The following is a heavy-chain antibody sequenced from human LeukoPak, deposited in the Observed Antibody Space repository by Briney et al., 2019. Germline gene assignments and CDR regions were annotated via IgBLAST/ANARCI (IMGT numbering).Heavy chain of an antibody. CDR1: GGSISSGDYY. D-gene: IGHD5-12*01. J-gene: IGHJ5*02. CDR2: IYYSGST. Sequence: PSETLSLTCTVSGGSISSGDYYWSWIRQPPGKGLEWIGYIYYSGSTYYNPSLKSRVTISVDTSKNQFSLKLSSVTAAATAVYYCARGGSGYDFGWFDPWGQGTLVTVSS. CDR3: ARGGSGYDFGWFDP. V-gene: IGHV4-30-4*01.